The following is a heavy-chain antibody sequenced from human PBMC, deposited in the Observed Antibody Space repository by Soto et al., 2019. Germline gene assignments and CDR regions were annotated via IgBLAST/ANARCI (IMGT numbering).Heavy chain of an antibody. CDR3: ARQSITIFGVVIIGPHFDY. V-gene: IGHV1-18*01. J-gene: IGHJ4*02. CDR2: ISAYNGNT. CDR1: GYTFTSYG. D-gene: IGHD3-3*01. Sequence: QVQLVQSGAEVKKPGASVKVSCKASGYTFTSYGISWVRQAPGQGLEWMGWISAYNGNTNYAQKLQGRVPMTPDTSTSTAYMELRSLRSDDTAVYYCARQSITIFGVVIIGPHFDYWGQGTLVTVSS.